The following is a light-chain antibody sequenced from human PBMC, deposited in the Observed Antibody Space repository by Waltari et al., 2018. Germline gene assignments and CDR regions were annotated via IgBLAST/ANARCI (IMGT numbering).Light chain of an antibody. CDR3: QQRSTWPSIT. CDR2: DAS. Sequence: EIVLTQSPATLSLSPGERGTLSCRASQSVNTNLAWYQQRPGQAPRLLIYDASDRATGIPARFSGSGSGTDFTLTISSLAREDFAVYYCQQRSTWPSITFGQGTRLEIK. J-gene: IGKJ5*01. V-gene: IGKV3-11*01. CDR1: QSVNTN.